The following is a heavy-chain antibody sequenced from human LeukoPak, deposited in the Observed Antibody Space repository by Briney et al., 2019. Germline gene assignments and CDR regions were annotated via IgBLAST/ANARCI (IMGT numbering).Heavy chain of an antibody. Sequence: GESLKISCKGSGYRFTNYWLGWVRQMPGKGLEWMGIIYPSDSDTRHSPSFQGQVTISTDKSISTAYLQWSSLKASDTAMYYCARLEGNAFLDYWGQGTLVIVSS. CDR3: ARLEGNAFLDY. CDR1: GYRFTNYW. D-gene: IGHD4-23*01. V-gene: IGHV5-51*01. CDR2: IYPSDSDT. J-gene: IGHJ4*02.